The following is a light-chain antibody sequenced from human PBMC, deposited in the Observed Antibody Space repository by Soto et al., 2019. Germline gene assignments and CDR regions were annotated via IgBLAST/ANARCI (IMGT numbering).Light chain of an antibody. J-gene: IGKJ1*01. V-gene: IGKV3-20*01. CDR3: HQYGSAPRT. Sequence: EFVLTQSPGTLSLSPGERATLSCRASQSVTNNYLAWYQQKPGQAPRLIIYAESTRATGIPERFSGSGSGTDLTLTISRVEPEDFAVYHCHQYGSAPRTCGQGTKVDIK. CDR2: AES. CDR1: QSVTNNY.